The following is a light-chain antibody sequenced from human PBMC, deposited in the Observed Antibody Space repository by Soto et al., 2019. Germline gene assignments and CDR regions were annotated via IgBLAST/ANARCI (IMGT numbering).Light chain of an antibody. CDR2: DVS. Sequence: QSALTQPRSVSGSPGQSVTISCTGTSSDVGGYNYVSSYQQHPGKAPKLMIYDVSKRPSGVPDRFSGSKSGNTASLTISGLQAEDEADYYCCSYAGSYTFVVFGGGTKLTGL. CDR3: CSYAGSYTFVV. V-gene: IGLV2-11*01. CDR1: SSDVGGYNY. J-gene: IGLJ2*01.